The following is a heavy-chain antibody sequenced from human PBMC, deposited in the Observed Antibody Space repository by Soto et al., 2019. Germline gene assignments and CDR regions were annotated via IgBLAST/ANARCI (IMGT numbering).Heavy chain of an antibody. CDR2: ISYDGSNK. Sequence: GGSLRLSCAASGFTFSSYAMHWVRQAPGKGLEWVAVISYDGSNKYYADSVKGRFTISRDNSKNTLHLQMNSGRAEDTAVYYCARVVLLCYDSSGGPFDYWGQGTLVTVSS. J-gene: IGHJ4*02. CDR3: ARVVLLCYDSSGGPFDY. D-gene: IGHD3-22*01. CDR1: GFTFSSYA. V-gene: IGHV3-30*04.